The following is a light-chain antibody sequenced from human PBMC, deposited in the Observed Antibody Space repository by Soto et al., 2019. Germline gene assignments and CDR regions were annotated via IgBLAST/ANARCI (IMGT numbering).Light chain of an antibody. Sequence: QSVLTQPPSASGTPGQRVTISCSGSSSNIGSNTVNWYQQLPGTAPKLLIYSNNKRPSGVPDRFAGSKSGTSASLAISGLESEDEADYYCAAWDVSLNGLVFGGGTKVTVL. CDR3: AAWDVSLNGLV. CDR1: SSNIGSNT. CDR2: SNN. V-gene: IGLV1-44*01. J-gene: IGLJ2*01.